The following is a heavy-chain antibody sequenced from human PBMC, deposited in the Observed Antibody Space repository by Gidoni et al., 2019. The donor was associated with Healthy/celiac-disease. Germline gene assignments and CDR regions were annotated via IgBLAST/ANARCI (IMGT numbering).Heavy chain of an antibody. CDR2: ISGSGGST. CDR3: AKASAGIAVAGARFDY. D-gene: IGHD6-19*01. CDR1: GFTFSSYA. J-gene: IGHJ4*02. V-gene: IGHV3-23*01. Sequence: EVQLLASGGVLVQPGGSLRLSCAASGFTFSSYAMSWVRQAPGKGLEWVSAISGSGGSTYYADSVKGRFTISRDNSKNTLYLQMNSLRAEDTAVYYCAKASAGIAVAGARFDYWGQGTLVTVSS.